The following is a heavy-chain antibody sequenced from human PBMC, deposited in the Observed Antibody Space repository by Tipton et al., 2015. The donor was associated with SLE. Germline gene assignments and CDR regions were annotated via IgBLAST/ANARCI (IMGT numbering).Heavy chain of an antibody. D-gene: IGHD7-27*01. CDR1: GGSISSYY. CDR2: IYYSGST. J-gene: IGHJ3*02. Sequence: GLVKPSETLSLTCAVSGGSISSYYWSWIRQPPGKGLEWIGYIYYSGSTNYNPSLKSRVTISVDTSKNQFSLKLSSVTAADTAVYYCARSRSGDHGAFDIWGQGTMVTVSS. CDR3: ARSRSGDHGAFDI. V-gene: IGHV4-59*01.